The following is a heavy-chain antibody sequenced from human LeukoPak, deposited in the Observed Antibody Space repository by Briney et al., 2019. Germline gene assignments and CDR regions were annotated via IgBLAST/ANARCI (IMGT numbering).Heavy chain of an antibody. CDR3: AKARLGGGGFDI. CDR2: ISGDGGSA. Sequence: GGSLRLSCAAPGFTFDDYAMQCVRRAPEKGLEWVSLISGDGGSAYYADSVKGRFTISRDNSKNSLYLQMNSLRTEDTALYYCAKARLGGGGFDIWGQGTMVTVSS. J-gene: IGHJ3*02. D-gene: IGHD3-16*01. V-gene: IGHV3-43*02. CDR1: GFTFDDYA.